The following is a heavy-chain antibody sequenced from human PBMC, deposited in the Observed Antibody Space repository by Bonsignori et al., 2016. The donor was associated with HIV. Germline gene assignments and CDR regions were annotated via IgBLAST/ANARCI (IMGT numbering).Heavy chain of an antibody. CDR2: ITGVGSP. J-gene: IGHJ5*02. Sequence: VRQAPGKGLEWVSTITGVGSPTFADSVKGRFIISRDNSKNTVFLQMNSLGVDDTATYYCAKLSRDSSGLSWGQGTLVTVSS. D-gene: IGHD6-6*01. CDR3: AKLSRDSSGLS. V-gene: IGHV3-23*01.